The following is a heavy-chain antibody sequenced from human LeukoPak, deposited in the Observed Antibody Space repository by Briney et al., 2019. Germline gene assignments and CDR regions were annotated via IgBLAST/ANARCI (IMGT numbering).Heavy chain of an antibody. V-gene: IGHV3-21*01. D-gene: IGHD3-16*01. CDR1: GFTFSSYS. CDR2: ISSSSNYI. CDR3: ARGLPRDIWGGIDY. J-gene: IGHJ4*02. Sequence: GGSLRLSCAASGFTFSSYSMNWVRQAPGKGLEWVSSISSSSNYIYYADSVKGRFTISRDNAKNSLYLQMNSLRAEDTAVYYCARGLPRDIWGGIDYWGQGTLVTVSS.